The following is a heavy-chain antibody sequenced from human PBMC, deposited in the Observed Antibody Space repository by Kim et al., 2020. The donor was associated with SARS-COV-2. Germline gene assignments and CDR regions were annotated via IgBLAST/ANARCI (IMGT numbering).Heavy chain of an antibody. CDR2: ISSSGSTI. CDR3: ARGREDWSGYGATYHYYGMDV. J-gene: IGHJ6*02. V-gene: IGHV3-11*01. D-gene: IGHD3-3*01. CDR1: GFSFSDYY. Sequence: GGSLRLSCAASGFSFSDYYITWIRQAPGKGLEWVSYISSSGSTIYYADSVKGRFTISRDNAKNPLYLQMKSLRADDTAVYYCARGREDWSGYGATYHYYGMDVWGQGTTVTVSS.